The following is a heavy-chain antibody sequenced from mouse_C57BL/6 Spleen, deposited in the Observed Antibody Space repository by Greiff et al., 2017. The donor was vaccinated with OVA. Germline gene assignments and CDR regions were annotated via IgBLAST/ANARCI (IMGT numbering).Heavy chain of an antibody. D-gene: IGHD1-1*01. CDR3: ARGGYYGSSYLDY. CDR2: IYPGDGDT. V-gene: IGHV1-80*01. J-gene: IGHJ2*01. Sequence: VQLQQSVAELVKPGASVTISCTASGYAFSSSWMNWVKQRPGKGLEWIGQIYPGDGDTNYHGKFTGKATLTADTSSSTAYMQLSSLTSADSAVYSCARGGYYGSSYLDYWGQGTTLTVSS. CDR1: GYAFSSSW.